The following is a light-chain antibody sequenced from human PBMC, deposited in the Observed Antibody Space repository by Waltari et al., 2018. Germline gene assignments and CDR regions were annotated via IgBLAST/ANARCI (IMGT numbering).Light chain of an antibody. V-gene: IGKV3D-11*01. Sequence: EIVLTQSPVTLSLSPGERATLSCRASQGIRDSIAWYQQKPAQAPRLLIHDASNRAPGTPARFSGSGSGTDFTLTISSLEPEDFAVYFCQQRTEYTWSFGQGTRLEIK. CDR2: DAS. J-gene: IGKJ2*04. CDR1: QGIRDS. CDR3: QQRTEYTWS.